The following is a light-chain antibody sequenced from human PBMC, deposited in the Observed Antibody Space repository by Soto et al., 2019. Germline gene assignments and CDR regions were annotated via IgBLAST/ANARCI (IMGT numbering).Light chain of an antibody. J-gene: IGKJ1*01. Sequence: ELVLTHFPGTLSLSPGERATLSCRASQSVSNNYLAWYQQKPGQAPRLVIFGASNRATGIPDRFSASGSGTECTLTISRLEPEDVAVYYCQQYATSPLTFGHGTKVEI. V-gene: IGKV3-20*01. CDR1: QSVSNNY. CDR2: GAS. CDR3: QQYATSPLT.